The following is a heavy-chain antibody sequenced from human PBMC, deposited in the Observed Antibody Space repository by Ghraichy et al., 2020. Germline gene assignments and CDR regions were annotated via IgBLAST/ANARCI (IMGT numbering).Heavy chain of an antibody. J-gene: IGHJ5*02. D-gene: IGHD3-10*01. Sequence: SETLSLTCTVSGGSISSSSYYWGWIRQPPGKGLEWIGSIYYSGSTYYNPSLKSRVTISVDTSKNQFSLKLSSVTAADTAVYYCATAEGSGRRKGWFDPWGQGTLVTVSS. CDR2: IYYSGST. V-gene: IGHV4-39*01. CDR1: GGSISSSSYY. CDR3: ATAEGSGRRKGWFDP.